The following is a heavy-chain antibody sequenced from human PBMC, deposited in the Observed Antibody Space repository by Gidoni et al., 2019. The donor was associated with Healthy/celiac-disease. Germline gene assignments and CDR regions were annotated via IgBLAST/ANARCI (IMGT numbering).Heavy chain of an antibody. CDR3: ARPRRTGHLDY. J-gene: IGHJ4*02. Sequence: QVQLVQSGAEVKKPGSSVKVSCKASGGTFSTYVISLVRQAPGQGLEWMGGIIPIFGTANYAQKFQGRVTITADESTSTVYMELSSLRSEDTAVYYCARPRRTGHLDYWGQGTLVTVSS. CDR1: GGTFSTYV. V-gene: IGHV1-69*01. D-gene: IGHD1-1*01. CDR2: IIPIFGTA.